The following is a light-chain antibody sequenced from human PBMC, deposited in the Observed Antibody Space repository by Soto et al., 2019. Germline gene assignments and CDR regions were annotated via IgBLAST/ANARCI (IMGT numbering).Light chain of an antibody. Sequence: EIGFTQSPATLSLSPGERATLSCRASQSVSSYLAWYQQKPGQAPRLLIYGASNRATGIPDRFSGSGSGTDFTLTITRLEPEDSAVYFCQQYTGPPTTFGQGTKVDIK. J-gene: IGKJ1*01. CDR1: QSVSSY. V-gene: IGKV3-11*01. CDR3: QQYTGPPTT. CDR2: GAS.